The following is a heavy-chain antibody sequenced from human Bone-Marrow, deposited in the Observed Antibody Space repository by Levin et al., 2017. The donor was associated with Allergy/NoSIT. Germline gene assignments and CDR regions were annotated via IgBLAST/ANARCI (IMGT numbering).Heavy chain of an antibody. CDR2: ISAYNGNT. Sequence: WASVKVSCKASGYTFTSYGISWVRQAPGQGLEWMGWISAYNGNTNYAQKLQGRVTMTTDTSTSTAYMELRSLRSDDTAVYYCARWAGGLRYFDWLGFYFDYWGQGTLVTVSS. CDR3: ARWAGGLRYFDWLGFYFDY. CDR1: GYTFTSYG. J-gene: IGHJ4*02. D-gene: IGHD3-9*01. V-gene: IGHV1-18*01.